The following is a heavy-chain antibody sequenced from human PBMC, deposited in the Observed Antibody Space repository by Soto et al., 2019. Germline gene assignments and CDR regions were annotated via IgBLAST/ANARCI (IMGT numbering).Heavy chain of an antibody. V-gene: IGHV1-69*13. CDR3: ATTRPGRRTRFYDSSGYYYRSAFDI. J-gene: IGHJ3*02. Sequence: GASVKVSCKASGGTFSSYAISWVRQAPGQGLEWMGGIIPIFGTANYAQKFQGRVTITADESTSTAYMELSSLTSEDTAVYYCATTRPGRRTRFYDSSGYYYRSAFDIWGQGTMVTVS. CDR2: IIPIFGTA. CDR1: GGTFSSYA. D-gene: IGHD3-22*01.